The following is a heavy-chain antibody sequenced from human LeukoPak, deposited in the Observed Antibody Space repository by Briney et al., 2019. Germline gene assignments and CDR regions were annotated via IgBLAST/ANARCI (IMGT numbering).Heavy chain of an antibody. J-gene: IGHJ4*02. D-gene: IGHD5-24*01. CDR2: ISGSGGST. Sequence: GGSLRLSCAASGFTFSSYAMSWVRQAPGKGLEWVSAISGSGGSTYYADSVKGRFTASRDNSKNTLYLQMNSLRAEDTAVYYCAKDATPYNGIWDYFDHWGQGTPVTVSS. V-gene: IGHV3-23*01. CDR1: GFTFSSYA. CDR3: AKDATPYNGIWDYFDH.